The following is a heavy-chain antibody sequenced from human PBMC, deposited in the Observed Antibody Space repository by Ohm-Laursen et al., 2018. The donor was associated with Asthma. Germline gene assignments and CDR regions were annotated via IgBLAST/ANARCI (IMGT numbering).Heavy chain of an antibody. CDR1: GALISSGDHY. CDR3: ARDGSSVAGTPYGMDV. V-gene: IGHV4-30-4*01. CDR2: IYYSGST. J-gene: IGHJ6*02. D-gene: IGHD6-19*01. Sequence: SQTLSLTCTVSGALISSGDHYWSWIRQSPGKGLEWIGYIYYSGSTYYNPSLKSRVTISVDTSKNQFSLKLSSVTTADTAVYYCARDGSSVAGTPYGMDVWGQGTTVTVSS.